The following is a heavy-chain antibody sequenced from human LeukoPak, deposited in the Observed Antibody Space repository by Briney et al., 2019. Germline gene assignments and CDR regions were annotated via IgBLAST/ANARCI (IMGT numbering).Heavy chain of an antibody. Sequence: SGPALVKPTQTLTLTGTFSGFSLSTSGMCVSWIRQPPGKALEWLARIDWDDDKYYSTSLKTRLTISKDTSKNQVVLTMTNMDPVDTATSYCARTSGSRYYFDYWGQGTLVTVSS. CDR3: ARTSGSRYYFDY. CDR1: GFSLSTSGMC. D-gene: IGHD1-26*01. CDR2: IDWDDDK. J-gene: IGHJ4*02. V-gene: IGHV2-70*11.